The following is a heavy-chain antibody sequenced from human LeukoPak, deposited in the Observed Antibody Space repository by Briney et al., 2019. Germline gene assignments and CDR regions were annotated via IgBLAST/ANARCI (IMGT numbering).Heavy chain of an antibody. CDR1: GGTFSSYA. V-gene: IGHV1-69*04. J-gene: IGHJ4*02. CDR2: IIPILGIA. D-gene: IGHD4-17*01. Sequence: SVKVSCKASGGTFSSYAIGWVRQAPGQGLEWMGRIIPILGIANYAQKFQGRVTITADKSTSTAYMELSSLRSEDTAVYYCARDGDHDYWGQGTLVTVSS. CDR3: ARDGDHDY.